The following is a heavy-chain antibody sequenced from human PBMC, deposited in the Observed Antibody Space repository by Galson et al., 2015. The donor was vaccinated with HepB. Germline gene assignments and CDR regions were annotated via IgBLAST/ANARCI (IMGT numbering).Heavy chain of an antibody. Sequence: SLRLSCAASGFTVSSDYMNWVRQAPGKGLEWVSVIYTGGSTYYADPVKGRFTIPRDNSKNTVYLQMNSLRPEDTAVYYCARILYNWNLNYYYGMDVWGQGTTVTVSS. D-gene: IGHD1-20*01. CDR1: GFTVSSDY. CDR2: IYTGGST. CDR3: ARILYNWNLNYYYGMDV. V-gene: IGHV3-66*02. J-gene: IGHJ6*02.